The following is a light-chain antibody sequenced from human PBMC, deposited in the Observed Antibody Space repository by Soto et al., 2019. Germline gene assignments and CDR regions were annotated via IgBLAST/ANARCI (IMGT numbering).Light chain of an antibody. Sequence: QAVVTQSPSASASLGASVTLTCTLSSGHSAYAVAWHQQQPEKGPRYLMKVKSDGSHSKGDGIPDRFSGSSSGAERYLTVSSLQSEDEAEYYCQTWAAGVIFGGGTKLTVL. CDR3: QTWAAGVI. CDR1: SGHSAYA. CDR2: VKSDGSH. J-gene: IGLJ2*01. V-gene: IGLV4-69*01.